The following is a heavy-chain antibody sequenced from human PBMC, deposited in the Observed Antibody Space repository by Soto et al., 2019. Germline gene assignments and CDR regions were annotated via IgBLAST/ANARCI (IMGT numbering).Heavy chain of an antibody. CDR1: GFTFENYA. D-gene: IGHD5-12*01. Sequence: PGGSLRLSCVASGFTFENYAMTWVRQAPGKGLEWVSLISGSGGSTEYAGSVKGRFTISRDNSKNMLYLQMISLRDEDTAVYYCARKDVAFDYWGQGTPVTVSS. V-gene: IGHV3-23*01. CDR2: ISGSGGST. J-gene: IGHJ4*02. CDR3: ARKDVAFDY.